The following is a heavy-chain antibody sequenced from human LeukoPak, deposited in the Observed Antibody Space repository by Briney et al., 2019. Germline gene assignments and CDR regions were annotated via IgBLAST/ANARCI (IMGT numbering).Heavy chain of an antibody. V-gene: IGHV3-7*05. Sequence: GGSLRLSCAASGFTFSSHWMSWVRQAPGKGREWVAYIKQDGSEKSYVDSVKGRFTISRDNAKNSLYLQMNSLRPEDTAVYYCARAGYSYGYVGWFDPWGQGTLVTVSS. J-gene: IGHJ5*02. CDR2: IKQDGSEK. CDR1: GFTFSSHW. CDR3: ARAGYSYGYVGWFDP. D-gene: IGHD5-18*01.